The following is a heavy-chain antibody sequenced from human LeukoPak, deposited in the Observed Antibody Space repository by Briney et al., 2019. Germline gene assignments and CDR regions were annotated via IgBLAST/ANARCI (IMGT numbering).Heavy chain of an antibody. J-gene: IGHJ4*02. CDR3: AKRGESDGLYYFDS. CDR2: ISFVGNDK. V-gene: IGHV3-30-3*02. D-gene: IGHD3-10*01. CDR1: GFTFNTSA. Sequence: GGSLTLSCAASGFTFNTSAIDWVGRAPGKGREGVAVISFVGNDKYYADSVKGRFTISKDNSKNTVYLQMDSLRVEDTAVYYCAKRGESDGLYYFDSWGQGTLVTVSS.